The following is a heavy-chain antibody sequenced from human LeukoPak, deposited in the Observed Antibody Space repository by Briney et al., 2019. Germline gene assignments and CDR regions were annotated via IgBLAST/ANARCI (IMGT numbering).Heavy chain of an antibody. V-gene: IGHV7-4-1*02. CDR2: INTNTGNP. CDR3: ARVASYDSSGYAPIPGGYALGV. J-gene: IGHJ6*02. Sequence: ASVKVSCKASGYTFTSYAMNWVRQAPGQGLEWMGWINTNTGNPTYAQGFTGRFVFSLDTSVSTAYLQISSLKAEDTAVYYCARVASYDSSGYAPIPGGYALGVWGQGTTVTVSS. D-gene: IGHD3-22*01. CDR1: GYTFTSYA.